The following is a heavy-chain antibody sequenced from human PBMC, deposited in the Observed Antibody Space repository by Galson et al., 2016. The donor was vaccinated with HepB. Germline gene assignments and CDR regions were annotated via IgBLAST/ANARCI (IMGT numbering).Heavy chain of an antibody. D-gene: IGHD5-12*01. CDR1: GGSFTRYT. V-gene: IGHV1-69*08. J-gene: IGHJ5*02. CDR2: IIPVLGTA. Sequence: SVKVSCKASGGSFTRYTINWVRQAPGQGLEWMGRIIPVLGTANYAQRFQGRVSINVDKSTTTAYMELRGLRSDDTAVYYCAKVPRPWGSGHDYDNWFDPWGQGTLVTVSS. CDR3: AKVPRPWGSGHDYDNWFDP.